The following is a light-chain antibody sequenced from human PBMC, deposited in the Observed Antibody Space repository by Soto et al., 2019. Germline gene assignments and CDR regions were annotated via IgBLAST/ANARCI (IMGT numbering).Light chain of an antibody. CDR2: WAS. CDR1: QSVLYSSNNKNY. CDR3: QQYYSTPLT. J-gene: IGKJ3*01. Sequence: DIVMTQSPDSLAVSLGERATINCKSSQSVLYSSNNKNYLAWYQQKPGQPPKLLIYWASTRESGVPDRFSGRGSVTDLTINISSLQAEDVAVYYCQQYYSTPLTFGPGTKVDIK. V-gene: IGKV4-1*01.